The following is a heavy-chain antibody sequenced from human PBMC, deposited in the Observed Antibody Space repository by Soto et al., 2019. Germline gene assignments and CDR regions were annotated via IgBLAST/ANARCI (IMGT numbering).Heavy chain of an antibody. V-gene: IGHV3-15*07. Sequence: EVQLVESGGGLVKPGGSLRLSCAASGFTFSNAWMNWVRQAPGKGLEWVGRIKSKTDGGTTDYAAPVKGRFTISRDDSKNKLYLQMNSLKTEDTAVYYCTTGTTEDDYYGMDVWGQGTTVTVSS. CDR1: GFTFSNAW. CDR3: TTGTTEDDYYGMDV. J-gene: IGHJ6*02. D-gene: IGHD1-7*01. CDR2: IKSKTDGGTT.